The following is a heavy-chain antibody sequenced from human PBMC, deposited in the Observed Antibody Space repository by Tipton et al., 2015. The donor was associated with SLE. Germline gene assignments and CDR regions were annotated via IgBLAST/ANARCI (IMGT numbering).Heavy chain of an antibody. D-gene: IGHD6-19*01. CDR2: IYSGGST. J-gene: IGHJ4*02. Sequence: GSLRLSCAASGFTVSSNYMSWVRQAPGKGLEWVSVIYSGGSTYYADSVKGRFTISRDNSKNTLYLQMNSLRAEDTAVYYCAREAVAGYYFDYWGQGTLVTVSS. CDR1: GFTVSSNY. V-gene: IGHV3-66*01. CDR3: AREAVAGYYFDY.